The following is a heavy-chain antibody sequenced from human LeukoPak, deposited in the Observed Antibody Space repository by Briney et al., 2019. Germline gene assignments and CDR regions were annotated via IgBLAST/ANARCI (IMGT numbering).Heavy chain of an antibody. CDR1: GFTVSSNY. D-gene: IGHD3-10*01. V-gene: IGHV3-66*01. Sequence: GGSLRLSCAASGFTVSSNYMSWVRQAPGKGLEWVSVIYSGGSTYYADSVKGRFTISRDNSKNTLYLQMNSLRAEDTAVYYCARDRVGYTPDYYGSDHALDYWGQGTLVTVSS. CDR3: ARDRVGYTPDYYGSDHALDY. J-gene: IGHJ4*02. CDR2: IYSGGST.